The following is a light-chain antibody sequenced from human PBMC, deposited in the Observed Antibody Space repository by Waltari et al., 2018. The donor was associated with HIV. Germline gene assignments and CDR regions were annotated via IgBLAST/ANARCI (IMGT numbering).Light chain of an antibody. CDR2: LNSDGSH. CDR3: QTWGTGIVV. Sequence: QLVLTQSPSASASLGASVKLTCTLSSGHSSYVIAWHQQQPKKGPRYLMKLNSDGSHFKGDGIPDRFSGSSSGAERYLTISSLQSEDEAYYYCQTWGTGIVVFGGGTKLTVL. CDR1: SGHSSYV. V-gene: IGLV4-69*01. J-gene: IGLJ2*01.